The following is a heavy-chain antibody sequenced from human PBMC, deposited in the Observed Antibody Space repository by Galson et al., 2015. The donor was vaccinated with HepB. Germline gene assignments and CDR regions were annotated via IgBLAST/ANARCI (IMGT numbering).Heavy chain of an antibody. CDR1: GFAFNNAW. CDR2: IKSKTDGGTT. J-gene: IGHJ5*02. CDR3: TTDVYFSSYWSWLDP. V-gene: IGHV3-15*01. Sequence: SLRLSCAASGFAFNNAWMNWVRQAPGKGLEWVGRIKSKTDGGTTEYAALVKGRFTISRDDSRNTLYLQMHSLKTDDTAVSYCTTDVYFSSYWSWLDPWGQGTLVTVSS. D-gene: IGHD2-2*01.